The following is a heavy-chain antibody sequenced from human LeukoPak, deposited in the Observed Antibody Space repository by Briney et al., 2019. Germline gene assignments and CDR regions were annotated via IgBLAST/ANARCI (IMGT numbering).Heavy chain of an antibody. V-gene: IGHV3-21*01. CDR1: GFTFSSYS. CDR3: ARLLTGSPFDY. CDR2: ISSSSSYI. Sequence: PGGSLRLSCAASGFTFSSYSMNWVRQAPGKGLEWVSSISSSSSYIYYADSVKGRFTTSRDNAKNSLYLQMNSLRAEDTAVYYCARLLTGSPFDYWGQGTLVTVSS. D-gene: IGHD3-9*01. J-gene: IGHJ4*02.